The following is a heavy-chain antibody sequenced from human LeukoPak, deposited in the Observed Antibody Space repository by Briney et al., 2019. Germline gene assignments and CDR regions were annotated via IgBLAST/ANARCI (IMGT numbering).Heavy chain of an antibody. CDR1: GFTFSSYG. CDR2: INYNGRNN. Sequence: GGSLRLSCAASGFTFSSYGMHWVRQAPGKGLEWVSFINYNGRNNYYADSVKGRFTISRDSSKNTLSLQMNSLRDEDTAAYYCAKDSPIYYIDYWGQGTLVTVSS. V-gene: IGHV3-30*02. J-gene: IGHJ4*02. CDR3: AKDSPIYYIDY. D-gene: IGHD3-10*01.